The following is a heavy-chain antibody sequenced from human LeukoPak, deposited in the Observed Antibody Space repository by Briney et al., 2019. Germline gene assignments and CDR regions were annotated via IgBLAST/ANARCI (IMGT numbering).Heavy chain of an antibody. J-gene: IGHJ4*02. D-gene: IGHD4-23*01. CDR2: IRYDGSNK. CDR1: GFTFSSYG. Sequence: WGSLRLSCAASGFTFSSYGMHWVGQAPGKGLEWVAFIRYDGSNKYYADSVKGRFTISRDNSKNTLYLQMNSLRAEDTAVYYCAKEGPRYGGKFFDYWGQGTLVTVSS. V-gene: IGHV3-30*02. CDR3: AKEGPRYGGKFFDY.